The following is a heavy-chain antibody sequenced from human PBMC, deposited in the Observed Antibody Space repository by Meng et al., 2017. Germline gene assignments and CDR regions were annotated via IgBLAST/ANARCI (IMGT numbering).Heavy chain of an antibody. CDR3: ARELYSSRTGYGMDV. J-gene: IGHJ6*02. CDR2: IYHSGST. D-gene: IGHD6-13*01. Sequence: SETLSLTCTVSGYSISSGYYWGWIRQPPGKGLEWIGSIYHSGSTYYNPSLKSRVTISVDTSKNQFSLKLSSVTAADTAVYYCARELYSSRTGYGMDVWGQGTTVTVSS. CDR1: GYSISSGYY. V-gene: IGHV4-38-2*02.